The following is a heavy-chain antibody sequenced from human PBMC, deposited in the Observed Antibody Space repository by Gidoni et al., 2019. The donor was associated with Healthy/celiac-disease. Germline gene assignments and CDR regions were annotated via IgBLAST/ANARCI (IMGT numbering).Heavy chain of an antibody. Sequence: EVQLLESGGGLVQPGGYLRLSCAASGSTFSRYAMSWVRQAPGKGLEWVSGVGGSGATTFYADSVKGRFTISRDNSKNTLYLQMNNLRGEDTAVYYCAKSYSSGWYLDYWGQGTLVTVSS. CDR1: GSTFSRYA. D-gene: IGHD6-19*01. V-gene: IGHV3-23*01. CDR3: AKSYSSGWYLDY. CDR2: VGGSGATT. J-gene: IGHJ4*02.